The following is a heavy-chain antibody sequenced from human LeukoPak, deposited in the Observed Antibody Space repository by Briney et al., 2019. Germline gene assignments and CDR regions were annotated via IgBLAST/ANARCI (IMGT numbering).Heavy chain of an antibody. CDR3: ARGVDPYAFDI. CDR2: ISYDGSNK. Sequence: GGSLRLSCAASGFTFSSYAMHWVRQAPGKGLEWVAVISYDGSNKYYADSVKGRFTISRDNSKNTLYLQMNSLRAEDTAVYYCARGVDPYAFDIWGQGTMVTVSS. V-gene: IGHV3-30-3*01. CDR1: GFTFSSYA. J-gene: IGHJ3*02.